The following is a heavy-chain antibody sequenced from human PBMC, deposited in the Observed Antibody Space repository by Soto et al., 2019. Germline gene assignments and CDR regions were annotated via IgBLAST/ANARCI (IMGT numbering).Heavy chain of an antibody. J-gene: IGHJ4*02. Sequence: PSETLSLTCAVSGYSINNNNWCRCFRQPPGGGVEGFGGLHHGGSTNYNQSLDSRVTFSLDISKIQFFLKLSSVTAADTAVYYCTKNSAYALDYWGQGTLVTVSS. CDR3: TKNSAYALDY. CDR2: LHHGGST. CDR1: GYSINNNNW. D-gene: IGHD5-12*01. V-gene: IGHV4-4*02.